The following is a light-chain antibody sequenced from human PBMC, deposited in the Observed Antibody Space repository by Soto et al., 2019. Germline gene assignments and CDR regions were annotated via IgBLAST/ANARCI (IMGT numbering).Light chain of an antibody. CDR3: QHYDTARWT. V-gene: IGKV3-20*01. J-gene: IGKJ1*01. CDR1: QSVSSTY. CDR2: DAS. Sequence: EIVLTQSPGTLSLSPGERATISCRASQSVSSTYLTWYHQRPGQAPRLLIYDASRRATGIPDRFSGSGSGTDFSLTISRLEPEDFAVYYCQHYDTARWTFGLGTKVEIK.